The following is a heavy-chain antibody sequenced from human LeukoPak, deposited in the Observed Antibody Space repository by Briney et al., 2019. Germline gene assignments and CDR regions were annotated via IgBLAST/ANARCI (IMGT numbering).Heavy chain of an antibody. J-gene: IGHJ4*02. V-gene: IGHV3-23*01. Sequence: PGGSLRLSCAASGFTFSSYGMSWVRQAPGKGLEWVSAISGSGGSTYYADSVKGRFTISRDNSKNTLYLQMNSLRAEDTAVYYCAKDDYDSSGYYSGSDYWGQGTLVTVSS. D-gene: IGHD3-22*01. CDR1: GFTFSSYG. CDR2: ISGSGGST. CDR3: AKDDYDSSGYYSGSDY.